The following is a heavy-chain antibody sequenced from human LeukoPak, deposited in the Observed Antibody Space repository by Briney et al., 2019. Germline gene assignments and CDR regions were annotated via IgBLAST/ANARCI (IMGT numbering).Heavy chain of an antibody. V-gene: IGHV3-20*01. J-gene: IGHJ3*02. CDR2: INWNGGST. Sequence: GGSLRLSCAASGFTFDDYGMSWVRQAPGKGLEWVSGINWNGGSTGYADSVKGRFTISRDNAKNSLYLQMNSLRAEDTALYHCASKGIVVDKDAFDIWGQGTMVTVSS. CDR1: GFTFDDYG. D-gene: IGHD3-22*01. CDR3: ASKGIVVDKDAFDI.